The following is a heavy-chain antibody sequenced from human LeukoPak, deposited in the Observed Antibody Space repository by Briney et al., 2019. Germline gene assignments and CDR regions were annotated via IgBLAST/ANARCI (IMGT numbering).Heavy chain of an antibody. Sequence: SETLSLTCAVSGGSISSSNWWSWVRQPPGKGLEWIGEIYHSGSTNYNPSLKSRVTISVDKSKNQFSLKLSSVTAADTAVYYCAREDTAMVSLFDYWGQGTLVTVSS. V-gene: IGHV4-4*02. J-gene: IGHJ4*02. CDR3: AREDTAMVSLFDY. CDR1: GGSISSSNW. D-gene: IGHD5-18*01. CDR2: IYHSGST.